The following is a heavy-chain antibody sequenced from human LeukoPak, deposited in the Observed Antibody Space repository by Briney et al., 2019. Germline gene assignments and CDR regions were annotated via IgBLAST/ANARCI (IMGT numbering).Heavy chain of an antibody. CDR3: ARDLVTVTKGFDI. J-gene: IGHJ3*02. CDR1: GDSFSSRY. D-gene: IGHD4-17*01. Sequence: SETLSLTCAVSGDSFSSRYWTWIRQSPGTGLEWVGYISHIGRTNYNPSLKSRVTISIDTSKNQFSLKLRSVTAADTAVYYCARDLVTVTKGFDIWGQGTMVSVSS. V-gene: IGHV4-59*11. CDR2: ISHIGRT.